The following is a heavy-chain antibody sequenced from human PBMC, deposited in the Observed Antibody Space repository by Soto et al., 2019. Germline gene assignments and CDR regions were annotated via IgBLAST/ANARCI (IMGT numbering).Heavy chain of an antibody. CDR2: IYSGGST. V-gene: IGHV3-53*01. Sequence: GGSLRLSCAASGFTVSSNYMSWVRQAPGKGLEWVSVIYSGGSTYYADSVKGRFTISRDNSKNTLYLQRNSLRAEDTAVDYCARATHSDCSSTSCYAFDIWGQGTMVTVSS. D-gene: IGHD2-2*01. J-gene: IGHJ3*02. CDR1: GFTVSSNY. CDR3: ARATHSDCSSTSCYAFDI.